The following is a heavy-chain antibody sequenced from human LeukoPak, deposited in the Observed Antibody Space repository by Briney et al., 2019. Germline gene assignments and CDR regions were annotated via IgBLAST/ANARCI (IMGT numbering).Heavy chain of an antibody. Sequence: GGSLKLSCAASGFTFSTYCMSWVRQAPGKGLEWVANINQDGSEKYHVDSVKGQFTISRDNADNSLYLQMNSLRADDTAVYYCARGDYYGSGSYLFDYWGQGTLVSVSS. CDR2: INQDGSEK. J-gene: IGHJ4*02. CDR3: ARGDYYGSGSYLFDY. V-gene: IGHV3-7*03. CDR1: GFTFSTYC. D-gene: IGHD3-10*01.